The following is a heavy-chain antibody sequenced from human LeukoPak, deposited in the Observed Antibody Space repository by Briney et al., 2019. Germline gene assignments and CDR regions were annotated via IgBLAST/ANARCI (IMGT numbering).Heavy chain of an antibody. D-gene: IGHD4-17*01. CDR1: GGTFSSSP. CDR3: ATENGNVTMVTNFGY. CDR2: IIPILAIA. J-gene: IGHJ4*02. Sequence: ASVKVSCKASGGTFSSSPITWVRQAPGQGLEWMGRIIPILAIANYAPKFQGRATITADKSTTTAYMELISLRSEDTAVYYCATENGNVTMVTNFGYWGQGTLVTVSS. V-gene: IGHV1-69*04.